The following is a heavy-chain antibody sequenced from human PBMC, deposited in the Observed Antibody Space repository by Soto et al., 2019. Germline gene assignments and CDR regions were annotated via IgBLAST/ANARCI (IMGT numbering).Heavy chain of an antibody. CDR3: ARVGSCSSTSCYPPSDYYYYGMDV. J-gene: IGHJ6*02. V-gene: IGHV3-30-3*01. Sequence: GGSLRLSCAASGFTFSSCAMHWVRQAPGKGLEWVAVISYDGSNKYYADSVKGRFTISRDNSKNTLYLQMNSLRAEDTAVYYCARVGSCSSTSCYPPSDYYYYGMDVWCQGTTVTVSS. CDR2: ISYDGSNK. CDR1: GFTFSSCA. D-gene: IGHD2-2*01.